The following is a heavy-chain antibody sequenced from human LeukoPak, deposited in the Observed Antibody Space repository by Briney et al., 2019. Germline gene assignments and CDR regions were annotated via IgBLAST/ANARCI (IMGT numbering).Heavy chain of an antibody. J-gene: IGHJ4*02. CDR1: GYTFTSYG. CDR2: ISAYNGNT. CDR3: ARDRLHITMVRGVAARDFDY. V-gene: IGHV1-18*01. D-gene: IGHD3-10*01. Sequence: ASVKVSCKASGYTFTSYGISWVRQAPGQGLEWMGWISAYNGNTNYAQKLQGRVTMTTDTSTSTAYMELRSLRSDDTAVYYCARDRLHITMVRGVAARDFDYWGQGTLVTVSS.